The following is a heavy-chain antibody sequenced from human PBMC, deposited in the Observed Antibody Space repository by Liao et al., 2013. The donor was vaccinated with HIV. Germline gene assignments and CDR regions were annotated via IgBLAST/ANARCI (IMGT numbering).Heavy chain of an antibody. Sequence: QVQLQQWGAGLLKPSETLSLTCAVYGGSFSGYYWSWIRQPPGKGLEWIGYIYHSGSTYYNPSLKSRVTISVDRSKNQFSLKLSSVTAADTAVFYCARADTTMVGGYYFDYWGQGTLVTVSS. J-gene: IGHJ4*02. CDR1: GGSFSGYY. CDR2: IYHSGST. V-gene: IGHV4-34*01. CDR3: ARADTTMVGGYYFDY. D-gene: IGHD5-18*01.